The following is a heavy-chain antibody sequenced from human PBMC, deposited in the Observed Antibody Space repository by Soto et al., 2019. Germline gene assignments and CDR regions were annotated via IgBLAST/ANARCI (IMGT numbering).Heavy chain of an antibody. J-gene: IGHJ4*02. CDR2: ISWNSGSI. CDR1: GFTFDDYA. CDR3: AKDTGAGYCSGGSCCQIDY. D-gene: IGHD2-15*01. Sequence: GGSLRLSCAASGFTFDDYAMHWVRQAPGKGLEWVSGISWNSGSIGYADSVKGRFTSSRDNAKNSLYLQMNSLRAEDTALYYCAKDTGAGYCSGGSCCQIDYWGQGTLVTVSS. V-gene: IGHV3-9*01.